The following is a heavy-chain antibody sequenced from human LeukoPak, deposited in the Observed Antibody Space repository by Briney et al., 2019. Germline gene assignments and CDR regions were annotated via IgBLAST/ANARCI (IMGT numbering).Heavy chain of an antibody. Sequence: GGSLRLSCAASGFTFSSYAMSWVRQAPGKGLEWVSAISGSGGSTYYADSVKGRFTISRENSKNTLYLQMNSLRAEDTAVYYCARDHLPRARGNYDFWSGYYSGQYFYYGMDVWGQGTTVTVSS. V-gene: IGHV3-23*01. J-gene: IGHJ6*02. CDR1: GFTFSSYA. CDR2: ISGSGGST. D-gene: IGHD3-3*01. CDR3: ARDHLPRARGNYDFWSGYYSGQYFYYGMDV.